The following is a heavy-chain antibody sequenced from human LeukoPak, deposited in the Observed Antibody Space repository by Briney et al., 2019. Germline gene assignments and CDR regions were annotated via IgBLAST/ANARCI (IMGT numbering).Heavy chain of an antibody. CDR1: VGTFSSYA. CDR3: ARAGITMVRGVGPHNGGYYYYYMDV. CDR2: IIPIFGTA. J-gene: IGHJ6*03. V-gene: IGHV1-69*05. Sequence: GASVKVSCKASVGTFSSYAISWVRQAPGQGLECMGGIIPIFGTANHTQKFQGRVTITTDESTSTAYMEQSSLRSEDTAVYYYARAGITMVRGVGPHNGGYYYYYMDVWGKGTTVTVSS. D-gene: IGHD3-10*01.